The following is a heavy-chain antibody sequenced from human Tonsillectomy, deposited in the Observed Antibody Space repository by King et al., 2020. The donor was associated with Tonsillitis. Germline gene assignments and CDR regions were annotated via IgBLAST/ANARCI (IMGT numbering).Heavy chain of an antibody. D-gene: IGHD4-17*01. V-gene: IGHV1-69*01. J-gene: IGHJ1*01. Sequence: VQLVESGAEVKKPGSSVKVSCKASGGSFSSYGISWVRQAPGQGLEWMGGIIRLFGTTHNAQTFQGRVTITADESTSTVYMELSSLRAEDTAVYYCAREDYGGYDDGGYFQHWGQGTLVTVSS. CDR1: GGSFSSYG. CDR2: IIRLFGTT. CDR3: AREDYGGYDDGGYFQH.